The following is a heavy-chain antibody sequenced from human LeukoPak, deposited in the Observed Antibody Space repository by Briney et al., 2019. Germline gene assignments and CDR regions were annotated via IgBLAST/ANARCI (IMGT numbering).Heavy chain of an antibody. D-gene: IGHD2/OR15-2a*01. CDR2: ISGDGGNT. V-gene: IGHV3-64*01. CDR3: ARDGGLSAGRGFHY. CDR1: AFTFSSYA. Sequence: GGSLRLSCAASAFTFSSYAMHWVRQAPGKGLEYVSAISGDGGNTFYANSVKGRFTISRDNSKNTLYLQMNSLRAEDTAVYYCARDGGLSAGRGFHYWGQGTLVTVFS. J-gene: IGHJ4*02.